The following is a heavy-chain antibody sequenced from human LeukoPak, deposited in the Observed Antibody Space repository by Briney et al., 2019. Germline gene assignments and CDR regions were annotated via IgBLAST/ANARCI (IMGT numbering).Heavy chain of an antibody. CDR1: GFTFSDYY. V-gene: IGHV3-66*01. Sequence: GGSLRLSCAASGFTFSDYYMTWIRQAPGKGLEWASLIYSGGSTYYADSVKGRFTISRDNSKNTLYLQMNSLRAEDTAVYYCARDLMGIAYRGAFYYWGQGTLVTVSS. CDR2: IYSGGST. J-gene: IGHJ4*02. CDR3: ARDLMGIAYRGAFYY. D-gene: IGHD6-13*01.